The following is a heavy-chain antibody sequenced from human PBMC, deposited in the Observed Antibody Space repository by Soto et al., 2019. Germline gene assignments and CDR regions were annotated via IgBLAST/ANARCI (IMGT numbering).Heavy chain of an antibody. CDR1: GFTFNTFA. D-gene: IGHD6-19*01. J-gene: IGHJ4*02. V-gene: IGHV3-23*01. CDR3: AKTAEAVAGTVYGY. Sequence: LRLSCAASGFTFNTFAMGWVRQAPGKGLEWVSAIGGGGGGAYYADSVKGRFTVSRDNSKNTLFLQMDSLSAEDTAVYFCAKTAEAVAGTVYGYWGQGTLVTVSS. CDR2: IGGGGGGA.